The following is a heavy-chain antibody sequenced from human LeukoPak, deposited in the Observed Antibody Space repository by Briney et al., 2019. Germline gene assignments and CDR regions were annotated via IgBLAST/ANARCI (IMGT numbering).Heavy chain of an antibody. CDR2: ISGSGDST. CDR3: AKTRPLDSSSWSHGDY. CDR1: GFTFSSYA. J-gene: IGHJ4*02. Sequence: GGSLRLSCAASGFTFSSYAMSWVRQAPGKGLEWVSAISGSGDSTYYGDSVKGRFTISRDNSKNTLYLQMNGLRAEDTAVYYCAKTRPLDSSSWSHGDYWGQGTLVTVSS. D-gene: IGHD6-13*01. V-gene: IGHV3-23*01.